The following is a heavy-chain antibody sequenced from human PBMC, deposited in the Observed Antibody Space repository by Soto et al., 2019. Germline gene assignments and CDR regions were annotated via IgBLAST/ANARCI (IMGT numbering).Heavy chain of an antibody. CDR3: TIYYDILTGYRYYYYYGMDV. V-gene: IGHV3-49*03. J-gene: IGHJ6*02. Sequence: GGSLRLSCTASGFTFGYYAMSWFRQAPGKGLEWVGFIRSKAYGGTTEYAASVKGRFTISRDDSKSIAYLQMNSLKTEDTAVYYCTIYYDILTGYRYYYYYGMDVWGQGTTVTVSS. CDR2: IRSKAYGGTT. CDR1: GFTFGYYA. D-gene: IGHD3-9*01.